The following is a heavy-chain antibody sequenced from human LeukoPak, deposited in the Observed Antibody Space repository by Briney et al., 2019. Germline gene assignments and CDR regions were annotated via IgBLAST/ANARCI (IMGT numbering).Heavy chain of an antibody. Sequence: ASVKVSCKASGYTFTSYDINWVRQATGQGLEWMGWMNPNSGNTGYAQKFQGRVTITRNTSISTAYMELSSLRSEDTAVYYCARGGPSGSYANDAFDIWGQGTMVTVSS. D-gene: IGHD1-26*01. J-gene: IGHJ3*02. CDR1: GYTFTSYD. CDR2: MNPNSGNT. V-gene: IGHV1-8*03. CDR3: ARGGPSGSYANDAFDI.